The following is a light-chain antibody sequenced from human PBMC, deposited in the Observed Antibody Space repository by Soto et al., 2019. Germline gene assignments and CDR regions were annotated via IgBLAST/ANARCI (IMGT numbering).Light chain of an antibody. V-gene: IGKV1-39*01. CDR3: QQSYRTTWS. CDR2: AAS. Sequence: DIQMTQSPSSLSASVGARVTITCRASQGISTYLNWYQQRPGKAPKLLIYAASSLQSGVPSRFSGSGSETRFTLTISILQPEDFATYSCQQSYRTTWSFGKGTTVEIK. CDR1: QGISTY. J-gene: IGKJ1*01.